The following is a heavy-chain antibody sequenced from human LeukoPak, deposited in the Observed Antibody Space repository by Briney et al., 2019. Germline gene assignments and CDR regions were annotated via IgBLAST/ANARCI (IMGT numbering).Heavy chain of an antibody. V-gene: IGHV1-69*05. D-gene: IGHD2-15*01. CDR1: GGTFSNYA. Sequence: SVKVSCKASGGTFSNYAISWVRQAPGQGREWMGGFIPIFGTSNYAQKFQGRVTITTDESRNTAYMELSSLRSEDTAVYYCARGGWELRARYYYMDVWGKGTTVTVSS. J-gene: IGHJ6*03. CDR2: FIPIFGTS. CDR3: ARGGWELRARYYYMDV.